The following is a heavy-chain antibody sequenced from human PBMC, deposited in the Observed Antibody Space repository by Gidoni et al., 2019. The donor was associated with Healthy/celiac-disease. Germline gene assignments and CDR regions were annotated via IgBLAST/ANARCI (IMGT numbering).Heavy chain of an antibody. CDR1: GYTFTGYY. D-gene: IGHD4-17*01. J-gene: IGHJ4*02. V-gene: IGHV1-2*02. CDR3: ARGPYYGDYVGSVDY. Sequence: QVQLVQSGAEVKKPGASVKVSCKDSGYTFTGYYMHWVRQAPGQGLEWMGWINPNSGGTNYAQKFQGRVTMTRDTSISTAYMELSRLRSDDTAVYYCARGPYYGDYVGSVDYWGQGTLVTVSS. CDR2: INPNSGGT.